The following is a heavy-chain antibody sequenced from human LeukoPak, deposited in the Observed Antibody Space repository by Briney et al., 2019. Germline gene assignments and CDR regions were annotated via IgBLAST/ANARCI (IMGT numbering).Heavy chain of an antibody. CDR2: ITSSGATT. D-gene: IGHD4/OR15-4a*01. Sequence: GGSLRLSCSASGFSFTEYYMSWFRLSPDKGLEWIAYITSSGATTEYADSVKGRFTISRVNAKNSLYLQMNSLRPDDTAVYYCARDPDYGDPYWGQGTLVTVSS. CDR1: GFSFTEYY. V-gene: IGHV3-11*01. J-gene: IGHJ4*02. CDR3: ARDPDYGDPY.